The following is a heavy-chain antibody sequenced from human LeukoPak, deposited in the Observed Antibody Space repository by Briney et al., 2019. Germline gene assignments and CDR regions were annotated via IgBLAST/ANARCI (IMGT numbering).Heavy chain of an antibody. D-gene: IGHD4-17*01. CDR2: ISGGGGNT. CDR3: AKGRYGEGSGYFDY. J-gene: IGHJ4*02. CDR1: GFTFSNYA. V-gene: IGHV3-23*01. Sequence: GGSLRLSCAASGFTFSNYAMSWVRQAPGEGLQWVSAISGGGGNTYNADSVKGRFTISRDNSKNTLYLQMNSLRAEDTAVYYCAKGRYGEGSGYFDYWGQGTLVTVSS.